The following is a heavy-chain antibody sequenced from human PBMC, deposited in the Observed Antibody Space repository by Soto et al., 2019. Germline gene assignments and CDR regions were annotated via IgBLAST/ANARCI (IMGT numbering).Heavy chain of an antibody. Sequence: VQLLESGGGLVQPGGSLRLSCAASGFAFSSYAMTWVRQAPGKGLEWVSALSGSGATTYYADSVKGRFTISRDNATNTLSLEMNSLRAEDTAVYYCAKPPESSSTFYYYGLDVWGQGTTVTVS. CDR1: GFAFSSYA. D-gene: IGHD2-2*01. V-gene: IGHV3-23*01. J-gene: IGHJ6*02. CDR2: LSGSGATT. CDR3: AKPPESSSTFYYYGLDV.